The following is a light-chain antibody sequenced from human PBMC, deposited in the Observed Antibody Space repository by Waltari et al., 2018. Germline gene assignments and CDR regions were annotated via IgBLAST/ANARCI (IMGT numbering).Light chain of an antibody. Sequence: QSVLTQPPSAAGTPGQRVTISCSGSSSSIGSNYVYWYQQLPGTAPKLLIYPNNQRPSGVPDRFSDSKSGTSASLVISGLRSEDEADYYCAAWDDSLSGMVFGGGTKLTVL. CDR2: PNN. V-gene: IGLV1-47*02. J-gene: IGLJ2*01. CDR3: AAWDDSLSGMV. CDR1: SSSIGSNY.